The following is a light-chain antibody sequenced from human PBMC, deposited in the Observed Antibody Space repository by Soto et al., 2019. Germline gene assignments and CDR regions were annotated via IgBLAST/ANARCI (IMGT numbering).Light chain of an antibody. CDR1: SSDVGGYNY. CDR2: EVT. CDR3: SSFAGSNNLV. J-gene: IGLJ2*01. V-gene: IGLV2-8*01. Sequence: QSALTQPPSASGSPGQSVTISCTGTSSDVGGYNYVSWYQQHPGKAPKLMIYEVTKRPSGVPDRFSGSESGNTASLTVSGLQADDEADYYCSSFAGSNNLVFAGGTKLTVL.